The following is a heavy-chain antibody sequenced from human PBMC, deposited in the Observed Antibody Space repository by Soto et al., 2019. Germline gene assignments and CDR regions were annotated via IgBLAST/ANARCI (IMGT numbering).Heavy chain of an antibody. CDR2: INPNSGRT. J-gene: IGHJ4*02. V-gene: IGHV1-2*02. CDR3: ARFPYGDPLVF. D-gene: IGHD4-17*01. Sequence: QVPLVQSGAEVKKPGASVKVSCKASGYTFTGYYMHWVRQAPGQGLEWMGWINPNSGRTNYAQKFQGRVTMTRDTSISTAYRELSRLRSDDTAVYYCARFPYGDPLVFWGQGTLVTVSS. CDR1: GYTFTGYY.